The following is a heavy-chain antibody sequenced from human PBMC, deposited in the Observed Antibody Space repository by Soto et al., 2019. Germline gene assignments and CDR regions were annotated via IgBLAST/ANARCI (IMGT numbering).Heavy chain of an antibody. CDR3: ARHENSRTSMDDYYAGEV. V-gene: IGHV5-51*01. Sequence: RGASLKISCQASGYSLSTYWIGGVRPRPVRGLDWMGVVNPGVSYTRYSPSFQGHVTISADKYRSTSDLQWRGLRASAHAIYCCARHENSRTSMDDYYAGEVWCLGTTVAVSS. CDR2: VNPGVSYT. CDR1: GYSLSTYW. D-gene: IGHD3-10*01. J-gene: IGHJ6*02.